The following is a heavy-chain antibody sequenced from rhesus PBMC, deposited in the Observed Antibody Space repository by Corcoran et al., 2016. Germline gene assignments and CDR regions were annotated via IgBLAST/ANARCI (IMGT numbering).Heavy chain of an antibody. V-gene: IGHV4-80*01. CDR1: GASIRSYW. J-gene: IGHJ4*01. Sequence: QVQLQESGPGLVKPSETLSLTCAVSGASIRSYWWSWSRQPPGKGLEWIGEIDGNSGSTYYHPSLKSRVTISKDASKNQFSLKLSSVTAADTAVYYCATQSPPGIAVAGVIDYWGQGVLVTVSS. D-gene: IGHD6-37*01. CDR3: ATQSPPGIAVAGVIDY. CDR2: IDGNSGST.